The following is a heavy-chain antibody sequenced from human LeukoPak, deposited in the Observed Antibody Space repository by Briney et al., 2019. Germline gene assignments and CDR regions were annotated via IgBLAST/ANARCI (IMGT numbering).Heavy chain of an antibody. Sequence: GGSLRLSCAASGFTFSSYAMHWVRQAPGKGLEWVAVISYDGSNKYYADSVKGRFTISRDNSKNTLYLQMNSLRAEDTAVYYCATPVEHTHDSSGYYKDYWGQGTLVTVSS. V-gene: IGHV3-30-3*01. D-gene: IGHD3-22*01. CDR3: ATPVEHTHDSSGYYKDY. CDR2: ISYDGSNK. J-gene: IGHJ4*02. CDR1: GFTFSSYA.